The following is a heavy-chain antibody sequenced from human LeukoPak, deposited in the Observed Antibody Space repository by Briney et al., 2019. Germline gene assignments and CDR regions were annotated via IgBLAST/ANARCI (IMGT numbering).Heavy chain of an antibody. Sequence: SETLSLTCTVSGVSISSYYWSWIRQPPGKGLEWIGYIYYSGSTNYNPSLKSRVTISVDTSKNQFSLKLSSVTAADTAVYYCARLRGGVAAAVPPPYFDYWGQGTLVTVSS. V-gene: IGHV4-59*08. CDR3: ARLRGGVAAAVPPPYFDY. D-gene: IGHD6-13*01. CDR1: GVSISSYY. CDR2: IYYSGST. J-gene: IGHJ4*02.